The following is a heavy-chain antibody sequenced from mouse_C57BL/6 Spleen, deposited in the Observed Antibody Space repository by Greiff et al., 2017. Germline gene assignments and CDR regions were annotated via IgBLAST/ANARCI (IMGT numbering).Heavy chain of an antibody. V-gene: IGHV1-47*01. J-gene: IGHJ2*01. CDR2: FHPYNDDT. Sequence: VQLVESGAELVKPGASVKMSCKASGYTFTTYPIEWMKQNHGKSLEWIGNFHPYNDDTKYNEKFKGKATLTVEKSSSTVYLELSRLTSDDSAVYYCARGDDYDAGYFDYWGQGTTLTVSS. D-gene: IGHD2-4*01. CDR3: ARGDDYDAGYFDY. CDR1: GYTFTTYP.